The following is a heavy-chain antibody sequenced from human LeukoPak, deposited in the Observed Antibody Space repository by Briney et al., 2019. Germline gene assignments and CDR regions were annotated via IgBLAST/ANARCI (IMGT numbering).Heavy chain of an antibody. Sequence: ASVKVSCKASGYTFTSYDISWVRQAPGQGLEWMGWISAYNGNTNYAQKLQGRVTMTTDTFTSTAYMELRSLRSDDTAVYYCARDLGYSYGMNFDYWGQGTLVTVSS. V-gene: IGHV1-18*04. CDR3: ARDLGYSYGMNFDY. J-gene: IGHJ4*02. D-gene: IGHD5-18*01. CDR1: GYTFTSYD. CDR2: ISAYNGNT.